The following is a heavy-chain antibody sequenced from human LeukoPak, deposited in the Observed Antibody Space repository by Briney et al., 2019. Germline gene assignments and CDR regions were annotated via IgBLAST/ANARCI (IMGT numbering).Heavy chain of an antibody. V-gene: IGHV1-69*01. CDR1: GGTFSSYA. CDR3: ARGSGTITMVRGVFYGMDV. Sequence: SVKVSCKASGGTFSSYAISWVRQAPGQGLEWMGGIIPIFGTPNYAQKFQGRVTITADESTSTAYMELSSLRSEDTAVYYCARGSGTITMVRGVFYGMDVWGQGTTVTVSS. D-gene: IGHD3-10*01. J-gene: IGHJ6*02. CDR2: IIPIFGTP.